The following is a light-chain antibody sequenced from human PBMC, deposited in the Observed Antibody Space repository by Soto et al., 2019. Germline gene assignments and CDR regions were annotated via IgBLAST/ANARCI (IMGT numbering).Light chain of an antibody. Sequence: DIQMTQSPSTLSASVGDRVTITCRASQSISGWLAWYQQKPGTAPKLLIYEASNLESGVPSRFSGSGSGTEFTLTISSLQPDDFATYYCQQLYRYPITFGQGTRLEIK. V-gene: IGKV1-5*01. CDR3: QQLYRYPIT. CDR1: QSISGW. CDR2: EAS. J-gene: IGKJ5*01.